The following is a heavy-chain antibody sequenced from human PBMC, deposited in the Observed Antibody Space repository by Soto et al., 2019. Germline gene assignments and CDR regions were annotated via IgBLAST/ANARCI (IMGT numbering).Heavy chain of an antibody. Sequence: AARKVSCKASSQTSTSYEINRVRQATGQGLEWMGWMNPNSGNTGYAQKFQGRVTMTRNTSISTAYMELSSLRSEDTAVYYCARKGYCSSTSCDDAFDIWGQGIMVTVSS. CDR2: MNPNSGNT. D-gene: IGHD2-2*01. CDR1: SQTSTSYE. CDR3: ARKGYCSSTSCDDAFDI. J-gene: IGHJ3*02. V-gene: IGHV1-8*01.